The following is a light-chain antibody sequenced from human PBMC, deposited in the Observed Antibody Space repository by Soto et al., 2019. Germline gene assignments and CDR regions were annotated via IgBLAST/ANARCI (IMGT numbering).Light chain of an antibody. CDR2: AAS. J-gene: IGKJ5*01. Sequence: DIQMTQSPSSLSASVVDRVTITCRASQSISSYLNWYQQKPGKAPKLLIYAASSFQSGVPSRFSGSGSGTEFTLTISSLQSEDFAVYYCQQYHNWPITFGQGTRLEIK. CDR1: QSISSY. CDR3: QQYHNWPIT. V-gene: IGKV1-39*01.